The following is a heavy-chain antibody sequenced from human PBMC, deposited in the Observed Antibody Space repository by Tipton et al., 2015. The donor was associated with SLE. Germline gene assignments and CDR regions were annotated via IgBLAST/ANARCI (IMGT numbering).Heavy chain of an antibody. V-gene: IGHV4-39*07. CDR2: IYYSGST. CDR1: GGSISSSSYY. D-gene: IGHD3-10*01. Sequence: TLSLTCTVSGGSISSSSYYWGWIRQPPGKGLEWIGSIYYSGSTYYNPSLKSRVTISVDTSKNQFSLNLSSVTAADTAVYYCAKNSGSYYFDDWGQGTLVTVSS. J-gene: IGHJ4*02. CDR3: AKNSGSYYFDD.